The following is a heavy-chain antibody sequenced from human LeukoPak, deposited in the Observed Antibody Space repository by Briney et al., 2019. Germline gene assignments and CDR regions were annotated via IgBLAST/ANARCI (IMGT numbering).Heavy chain of an antibody. CDR1: GFTFSSYG. CDR3: ARDGSIAAAGTKPFDY. Sequence: GGSLRLSCAASGFTFSSYGMHWVRQAPGKGLEWVAVIWYDGSNKYYADSVKGRFTISRDNSKNTLYLQMNSLRAEDTAVYYCARDGSIAAAGTKPFDYWGQGTLVTVSS. CDR2: IWYDGSNK. V-gene: IGHV3-33*01. D-gene: IGHD6-13*01. J-gene: IGHJ4*02.